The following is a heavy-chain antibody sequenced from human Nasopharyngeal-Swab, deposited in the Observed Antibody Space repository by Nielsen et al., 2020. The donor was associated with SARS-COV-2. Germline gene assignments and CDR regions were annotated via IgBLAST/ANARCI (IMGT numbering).Heavy chain of an antibody. CDR3: ARDRYGSGGFLGY. CDR2: INPSGGSA. D-gene: IGHD3-10*01. J-gene: IGHJ4*02. Sequence: WVRQAPGQGLEWMGIINPSGGSATYAQRFQGKVTMTRDTSTSTVFMELSSLKSEDTAVYYCARDRYGSGGFLGYWGQGTLVTVSS. V-gene: IGHV1-46*01.